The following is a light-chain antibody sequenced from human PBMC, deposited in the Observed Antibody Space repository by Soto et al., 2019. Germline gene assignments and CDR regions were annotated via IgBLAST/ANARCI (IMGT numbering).Light chain of an antibody. CDR1: QTFSNSF. Sequence: EIVLTQSPGTLSLSPGERATLSCRASQTFSNSFLSWFQQIPGQAPRLLMYGASNRATGIPDRFSGSGSGTDFTLTISGLEPEDFAVYYCQQYGNSPLTFGAGTKVDIK. CDR2: GAS. V-gene: IGKV3-20*01. CDR3: QQYGNSPLT. J-gene: IGKJ4*01.